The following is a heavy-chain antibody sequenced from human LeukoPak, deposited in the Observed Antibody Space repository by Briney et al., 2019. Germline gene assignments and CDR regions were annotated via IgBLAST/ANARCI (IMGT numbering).Heavy chain of an antibody. D-gene: IGHD6-19*01. Sequence: HGGALRLSCAGSGFTFDDYAMHGVGQARGRGVEGVAGSSWNSSSIGYADSVKGLFTISEDNAKTSLYLQMSSLRADTTALYYCAKGGIGEYGSGWAPFDYWGQGTLVTVSS. CDR1: GFTFDDYA. V-gene: IGHV3-9*01. J-gene: IGHJ4*02. CDR2: SSWNSSSI. CDR3: AKGGIGEYGSGWAPFDY.